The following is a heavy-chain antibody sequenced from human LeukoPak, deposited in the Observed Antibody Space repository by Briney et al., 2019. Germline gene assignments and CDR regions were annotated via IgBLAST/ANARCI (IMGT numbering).Heavy chain of an antibody. CDR2: IYYSGST. V-gene: IGHV4-59*01. CDR3: ARRPTSRYYGMDV. D-gene: IGHD3-16*01. CDR1: GGSISSYY. Sequence: PSETLSLTCTVSGGSISSYYWSWLRQPPGKGLEWIGYIYYSGSTNYNPSLKSRVTISVDTSKNQFSLKLSSVTAADTAVYYCARRPTSRYYGMDVWGQGTTFTVSS. J-gene: IGHJ6*02.